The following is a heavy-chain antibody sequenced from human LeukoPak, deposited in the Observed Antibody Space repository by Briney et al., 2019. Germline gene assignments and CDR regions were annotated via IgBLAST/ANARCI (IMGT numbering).Heavy chain of an antibody. CDR1: GFTLSDHY. J-gene: IGHJ3*02. D-gene: IGHD3-3*01. CDR2: TRNKANSYTT. CDR3: ARGKGYDFWSGYSSAFDI. V-gene: IGHV3-72*01. Sequence: GGSLRLSCAASGFTLSDHYMDCVRHAPGKGREWGVHTRNKANSYTTEDAASVKGRFTISRDDSKNSLYMQMNSLKTEDTAVYYCARGKGYDFWSGYSSAFDIWGQGTMVTVSS.